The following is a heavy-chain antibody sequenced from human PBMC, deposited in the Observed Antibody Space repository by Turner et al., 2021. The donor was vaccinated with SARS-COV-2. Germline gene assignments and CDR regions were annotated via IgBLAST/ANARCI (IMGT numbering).Heavy chain of an antibody. D-gene: IGHD5-18*01. V-gene: IGHV4-39*01. CDR1: GGSISSSSYY. CDR3: AELMDTAMDYYGTDV. Sequence: QLQLQEPCPGLVKPSETLSLPSPFPGGSISSSSYYWGWIRQPPGKGLEWIGNIYYSGSAYYNPSIRSRVTISVDPSKNQFSMKLTAVTAADTAVYYWAELMDTAMDYYGTDVWGQGTTVTVSS. CDR2: IYYSGSA. J-gene: IGHJ6*02.